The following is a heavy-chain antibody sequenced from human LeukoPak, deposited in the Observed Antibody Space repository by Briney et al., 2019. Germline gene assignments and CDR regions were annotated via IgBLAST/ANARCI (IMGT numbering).Heavy chain of an antibody. J-gene: IGHJ4*02. CDR2: INPNSGNT. CDR1: GYTFTGYY. CDR3: ARTGYCSGGSCYRDFDY. Sequence: ASVKVSCKASGYTFTGYYMHWVRQAPGQGLEWMGWINPNSGNTGYAQKFQGRVTMTRNTSISTAYMELSSLRSEDTAVYYCARTGYCSGGSCYRDFDYWGQGTLVTVSS. V-gene: IGHV1-8*02. D-gene: IGHD2-15*01.